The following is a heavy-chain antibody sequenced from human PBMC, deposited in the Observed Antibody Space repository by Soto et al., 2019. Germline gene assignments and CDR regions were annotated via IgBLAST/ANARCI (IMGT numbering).Heavy chain of an antibody. Sequence: SETLSLTCTVSGGSISSYYWSWIRQPPGKGLEWIGYIYYSGSTNYNPSLKSRVTISVDTSKNQFSLKLSSVTAADTAVYYCARAYGGYADCWGQGALVTVS. J-gene: IGHJ4*02. CDR2: IYYSGST. V-gene: IGHV4-59*01. CDR3: ARAYGGYADC. CDR1: GGSISSYY. D-gene: IGHD5-12*01.